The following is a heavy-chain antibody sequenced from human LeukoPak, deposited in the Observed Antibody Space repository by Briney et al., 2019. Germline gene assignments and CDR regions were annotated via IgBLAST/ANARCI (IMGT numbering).Heavy chain of an antibody. Sequence: ASVKVSCKASGYTFTGYYMHWVRQAPGQGLEWMGWINPNSGGTNYAQKFQGRVTMTRDTSISTAYMELSRLRSDDTAAYYCARDPYYYDSSGYPVDSYYFDYWGQGTLVTVSS. CDR2: INPNSGGT. V-gene: IGHV1-2*02. CDR3: ARDPYYYDSSGYPVDSYYFDY. J-gene: IGHJ4*02. D-gene: IGHD3-22*01. CDR1: GYTFTGYY.